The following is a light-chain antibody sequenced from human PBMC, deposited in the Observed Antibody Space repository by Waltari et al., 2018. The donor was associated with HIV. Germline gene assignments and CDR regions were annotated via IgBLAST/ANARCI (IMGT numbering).Light chain of an antibody. CDR3: TSYTTTNTWV. Sequence: QSALTQPASVSGSPGQSITISCTGPDTDVGTYNYVAWFQHHPATAPILIISDVSNRPSVVSHRFSGSKSANTASLIISGLQAEDEASYYCTSYTTTNTWVFGGGTNLTVL. J-gene: IGLJ3*02. CDR1: DTDVGTYNY. V-gene: IGLV2-14*03. CDR2: DVS.